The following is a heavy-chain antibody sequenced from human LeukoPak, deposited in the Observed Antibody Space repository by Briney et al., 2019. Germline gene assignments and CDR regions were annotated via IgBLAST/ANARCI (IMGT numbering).Heavy chain of an antibody. CDR1: GGSFSGYY. CDR2: INHSGST. D-gene: IGHD3-22*01. V-gene: IGHV4-34*01. CDR3: ARDHLDYYDSSGYYFDY. J-gene: IGHJ4*02. Sequence: SETLSLTCAVYGGSFSGYYWSWIRQPPGKGLEWIGEINHSGSTNYNPSLKSRVTISVDTSKNQFSLKLSSVTAADTAVYYCARDHLDYYDSSGYYFDYWGQGTLVTVSS.